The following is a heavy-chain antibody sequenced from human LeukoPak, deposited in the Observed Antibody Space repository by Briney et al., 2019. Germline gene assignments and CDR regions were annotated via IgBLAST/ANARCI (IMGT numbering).Heavy chain of an antibody. Sequence: ALVKVSCKASGGTFSSYAISWVRQAPGQGLEWMGGIIPIFGTANYAQKFQGRVTITADESTSTAYMELSSLRSEDTAVYYCARDWGYSYAAYYMDVWGKGTTVTVSS. D-gene: IGHD5-18*01. CDR2: IIPIFGTA. J-gene: IGHJ6*03. CDR1: GGTFSSYA. V-gene: IGHV1-69*13. CDR3: ARDWGYSYAAYYMDV.